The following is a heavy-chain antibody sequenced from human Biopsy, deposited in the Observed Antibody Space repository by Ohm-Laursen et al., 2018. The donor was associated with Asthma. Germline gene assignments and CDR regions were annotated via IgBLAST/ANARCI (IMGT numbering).Heavy chain of an antibody. J-gene: IGHJ4*02. D-gene: IGHD4-17*01. CDR1: GYSLTDLS. CDR2: HDHEEGGT. V-gene: IGHV1-24*01. CDR3: ASDFPKDYVRYNFQF. Sequence: AASVKVSCKISGYSLTDLSMHWVRQAPGQGLEWMGGHDHEEGGTVNARRFQGRVTMTEDTSTDTAYMGLSSLSSDDTAVYYCASDFPKDYVRYNFQFWGQGTLVTVSS.